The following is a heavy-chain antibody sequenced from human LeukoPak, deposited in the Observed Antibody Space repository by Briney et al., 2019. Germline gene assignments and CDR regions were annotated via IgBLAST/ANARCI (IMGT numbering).Heavy chain of an antibody. CDR1: GFTFSNAW. D-gene: IGHD2-2*01. V-gene: IGHV3-15*01. CDR2: IKSKTDGGTT. Sequence: PGGSLRLSCAASGFTFSNAWMSWVRQAPGKGLEWVGRIKSKTDGGTTDYAAPVKGRFTISRDDSKNTLYLQMNSLKTEDTAVYYCTTIYCSSTSCYPDYYYYYYMDVWGKGTTVTISS. J-gene: IGHJ6*03. CDR3: TTIYCSSTSCYPDYYYYYYMDV.